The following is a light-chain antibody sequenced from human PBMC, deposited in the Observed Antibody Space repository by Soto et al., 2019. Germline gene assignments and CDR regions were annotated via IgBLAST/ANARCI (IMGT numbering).Light chain of an antibody. V-gene: IGKV1-5*01. Sequence: DIQMTQSPATLSSCVLDIVTITCRASQTISSWLAWYQQKPGKAPELLIYDASTLESGVPSRFSGSGSGTEFTLTISSLQTDDFATYYCQQSYSTPVFGQGTRLEIK. J-gene: IGKJ5*01. CDR1: QTISSW. CDR2: DAS. CDR3: QQSYSTPV.